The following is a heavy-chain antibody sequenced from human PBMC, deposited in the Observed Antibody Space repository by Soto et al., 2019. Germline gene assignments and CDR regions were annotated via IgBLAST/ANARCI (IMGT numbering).Heavy chain of an antibody. J-gene: IGHJ6*02. CDR1: GCTFSSYA. Sequence: PGGSLRLSCAASGCTFSSYAMSWVRQAPGKRLEWVSAISGSGGSTYYADSVKGRFTSSRDNSKNTLYLQMNSLRAEDTAVYYCAKTGTYSSSWNARHYYYYYGMDVWRQGTTVTVSS. V-gene: IGHV3-23*01. D-gene: IGHD6-13*01. CDR3: AKTGTYSSSWNARHYYYYYGMDV. CDR2: ISGSGGST.